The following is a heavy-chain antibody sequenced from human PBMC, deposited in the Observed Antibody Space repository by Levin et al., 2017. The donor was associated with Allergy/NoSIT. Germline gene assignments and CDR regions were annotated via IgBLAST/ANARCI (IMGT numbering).Heavy chain of an antibody. V-gene: IGHV3-74*01. J-gene: IGHJ2*01. CDR2: IKSDGSSI. CDR3: GRGVVVTAPGFFGL. D-gene: IGHD2-21*02. Sequence: GGSLRLSCEASGFTLSSYWMHWVRQAPGKGLVWVSRIKSDGSSISYADSVKGRFTISRDNAKNTLYLEMNSLRPEDTAVHYCGRGVVVTAPGFFGLWGRGTLVTVSS. CDR1: GFTLSSYW.